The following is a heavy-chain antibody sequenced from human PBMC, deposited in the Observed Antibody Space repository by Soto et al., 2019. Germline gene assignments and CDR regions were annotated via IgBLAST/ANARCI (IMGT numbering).Heavy chain of an antibody. Sequence: ASGFRFDDYAMHWVRQAPGKGLEWVSGISWSSGSIGYAASVKGRFTISRDNDGNSLFLQMNGLRSDDTALYYCARTTVTTGFYYGMDLWGQGTMVTSP. V-gene: IGHV3-9*01. D-gene: IGHD4-17*01. CDR1: GFRFDDYA. CDR2: ISWSSGSI. J-gene: IGHJ6*02. CDR3: ARTTVTTGFYYGMDL.